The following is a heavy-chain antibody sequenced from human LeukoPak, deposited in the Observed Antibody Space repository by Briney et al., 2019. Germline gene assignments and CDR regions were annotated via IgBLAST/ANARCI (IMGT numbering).Heavy chain of an antibody. D-gene: IGHD5-18*01. CDR2: ISSTSIYI. J-gene: IGHJ4*02. CDR1: GFTFSSFS. CDR3: ARDFGAYVDSIMGYLGRFDS. V-gene: IGHV3-21*01. Sequence: GGSLRLSCAASGFTFSSFSIGWVRQAPGKGLEWVSGISSTSIYIYHADSLEGRFTISRDNAENSLYPQMTSLRAEDTGVYYCARDFGAYVDSIMGYLGRFDSWGRGTLVTVSS.